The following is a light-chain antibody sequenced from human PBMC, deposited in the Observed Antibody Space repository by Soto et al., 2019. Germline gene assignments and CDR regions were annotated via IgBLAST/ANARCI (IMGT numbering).Light chain of an antibody. J-gene: IGLJ1*01. V-gene: IGLV2-14*01. CDR1: SSDVGGYNY. CDR3: SSYTGSSTLV. CDR2: EVS. Sequence: QSALTQPASVSGSPGQSITISCTGTSSDVGGYNYVSWYQQHPGKAPKLMIYEVSNRPSGVSNRFSGSKSGNTASLTISGLQAEDEADYYCSSYTGSSTLVFGNGTKLTVL.